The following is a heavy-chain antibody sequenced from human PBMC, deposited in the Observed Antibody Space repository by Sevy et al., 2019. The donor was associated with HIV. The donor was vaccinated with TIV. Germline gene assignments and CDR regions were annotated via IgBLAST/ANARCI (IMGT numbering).Heavy chain of an antibody. CDR1: GYTFTRYG. CDR2: ISGKSGDT. Sequence: ASVKVSCKASGYTFTRYGISWVRQAPGQWLEWMGWISGKSGDTNYAQRLQGRVTMTTDTSTNTAYMELRSLRSDDTAVYYCARDRNNYDSSGYPKGVDVWGQGTTVTVSS. J-gene: IGHJ6*02. D-gene: IGHD3-22*01. V-gene: IGHV1-18*01. CDR3: ARDRNNYDSSGYPKGVDV.